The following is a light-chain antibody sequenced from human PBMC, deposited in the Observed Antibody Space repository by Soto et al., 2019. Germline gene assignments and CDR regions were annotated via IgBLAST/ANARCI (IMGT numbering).Light chain of an antibody. CDR2: AAS. V-gene: IGKV1-39*01. J-gene: IGKJ3*01. Sequence: DIQMTQSPSSLSASVGDRVTITCRASQSISSYLNWYQQKPGKAPKLLIYAASSLQSGVPSRFSGSGSGTDFALTISRLQPEDFATYYCQQSYSTLTFGPGTNVDIK. CDR1: QSISSY. CDR3: QQSYSTLT.